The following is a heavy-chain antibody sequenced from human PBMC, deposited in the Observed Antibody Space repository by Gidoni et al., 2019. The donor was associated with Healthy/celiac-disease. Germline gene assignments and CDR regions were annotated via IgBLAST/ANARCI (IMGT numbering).Heavy chain of an antibody. Sequence: QLQLQESGPGLVTPSETLSLTCTVSGGSISSSSYYWGWLRQPPGKGLEWIGSLYYSGSTYYNPSLKSRVTISVDTSKNQFSLKLSSVTAADTAVYYCARTKRTGWLQLNDAFDIWGQGTMVTVSS. CDR1: GGSISSSSYY. V-gene: IGHV4-39*01. J-gene: IGHJ3*02. CDR3: ARTKRTGWLQLNDAFDI. CDR2: LYYSGST. D-gene: IGHD1-1*01.